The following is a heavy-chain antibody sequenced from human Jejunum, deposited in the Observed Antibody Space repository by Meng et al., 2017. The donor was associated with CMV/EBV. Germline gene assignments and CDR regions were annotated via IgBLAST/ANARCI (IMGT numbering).Heavy chain of an antibody. J-gene: IGHJ6*02. D-gene: IGHD2-2*01. CDR3: ARDCSTISCYMGGYYYYYGLDV. CDR1: S. CDR2: IYHSGIT. Sequence: SCGWIRQSPGERLEWLASIYHSGITYYNPSLKSRVTMSVDTSKNQFSLKLTSVTAADTAVYYCARDCSTISCYMGGYYYYYGLDVWGQGTTGTVSS. V-gene: IGHV4-38-2*02.